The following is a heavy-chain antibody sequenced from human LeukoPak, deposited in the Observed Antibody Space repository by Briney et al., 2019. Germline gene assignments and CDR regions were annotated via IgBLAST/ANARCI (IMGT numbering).Heavy chain of an antibody. D-gene: IGHD6-19*01. CDR2: IYYSGSP. Sequence: SETLPVTCTVSGGSISSYYWSWIRQPPGKGLEWIGYIYYSGSPNYNPSLKSRVTISVDTSKNQFSLKLSSVTAADTAVYYCASSGWNNWFDPWGQGTLFTLSS. J-gene: IGHJ5*02. V-gene: IGHV4-59*01. CDR1: GGSISSYY. CDR3: ASSGWNNWFDP.